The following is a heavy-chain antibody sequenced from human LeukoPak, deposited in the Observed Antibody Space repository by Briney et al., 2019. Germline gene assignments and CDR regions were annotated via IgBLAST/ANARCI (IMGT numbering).Heavy chain of an antibody. D-gene: IGHD5-18*01. CDR2: INPNRGGT. V-gene: IGHV1-2*06. Sequence: ASVKVSCKASGYTFTGYYMHWVRQAPGRWLEWMGRINPNRGGTNYAQKFQGRVTMTRDTSISTAYMELSRLRSDDTAVYYCARVYTAMELFDYWGQGTLVTVSS. CDR3: ARVYTAMELFDY. CDR1: GYTFTGYY. J-gene: IGHJ4*02.